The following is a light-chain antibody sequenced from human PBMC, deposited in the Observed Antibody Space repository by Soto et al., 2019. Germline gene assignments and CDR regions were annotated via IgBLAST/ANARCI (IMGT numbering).Light chain of an antibody. CDR3: LLYNGGAWV. CDR2: STS. CDR1: IGAVTSGYN. Sequence: QTVVTQEPSLTVSPGGTVTLTCASSIGAVTSGYNPNWFQQKPGQAPRALIYSTSIKHSWTPARFSGSLLGGNAALTLSGVQPEDEAEYYCLLYNGGAWVFGGGTKLTVL. V-gene: IGLV7-43*01. J-gene: IGLJ3*02.